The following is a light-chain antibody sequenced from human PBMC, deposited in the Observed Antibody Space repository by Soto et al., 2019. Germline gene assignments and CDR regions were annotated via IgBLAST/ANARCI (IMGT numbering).Light chain of an antibody. Sequence: AIRMTQSPSSLSASTGDRVTITCRASQGISSYLAWYQQKPGKAPKLPIYAASTLQSGVPSRFSGSGSGTEFTLTISCLQSEDFATYYCQQYYSYPVAFGGGTKVEIK. J-gene: IGKJ4*01. CDR1: QGISSY. CDR3: QQYYSYPVA. CDR2: AAS. V-gene: IGKV1-8*01.